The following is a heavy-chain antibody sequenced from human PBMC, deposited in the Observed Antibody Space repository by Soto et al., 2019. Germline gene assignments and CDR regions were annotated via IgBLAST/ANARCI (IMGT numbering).Heavy chain of an antibody. CDR1: GFMFSSHG. V-gene: IGHV3-33*01. CDR2: IWYDGSNK. CDR3: GPDTLDY. J-gene: IGHJ4*02. Sequence: QVQLVESGGGVAQPGRSLRLSCAASGFMFSSHGMHWIRQAPGKGLEWVAVIWYDGSNKYYADSVKGRFTISGDNSKNTLYLQMNSLRVEDTAVYYCGPDTLDYWGQGTLVTVSS.